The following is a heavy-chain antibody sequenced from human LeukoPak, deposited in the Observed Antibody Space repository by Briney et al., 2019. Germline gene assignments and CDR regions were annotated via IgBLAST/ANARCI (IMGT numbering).Heavy chain of an antibody. V-gene: IGHV4-61*02. CDR1: GGSISSGSYY. CDR3: ASIHYDFWSGPEYYFDY. Sequence: SQTLSLTCTVSGGSISSGSYYWSWIRQPAGKGLEWIGRIYTSGSTNYNPSLKSRVTISVDASKNQFSLKLSSVTAADTAVYYCASIHYDFWSGPEYYFDYWGQGTLVTVSS. D-gene: IGHD3-3*01. CDR2: IYTSGST. J-gene: IGHJ4*02.